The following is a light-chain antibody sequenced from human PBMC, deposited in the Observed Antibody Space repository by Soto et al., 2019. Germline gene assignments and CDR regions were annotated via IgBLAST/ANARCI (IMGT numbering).Light chain of an antibody. CDR2: EVS. CDR1: SSDDGGYNY. V-gene: IGLV2-14*01. CDR3: SSYTSSSTLHVV. Sequence: QSALTQPASVSGSPGQSITISCTGTSSDDGGYNYVSWYQQHPGKAPKLMIYEVSNRPSGVSNRFSGSKSGNTASLTISGLQAEDEADYYCSSYTSSSTLHVVFGGGTKVTVL. J-gene: IGLJ2*01.